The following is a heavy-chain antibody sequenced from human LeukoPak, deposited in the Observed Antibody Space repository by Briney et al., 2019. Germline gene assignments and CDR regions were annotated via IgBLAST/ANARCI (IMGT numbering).Heavy chain of an antibody. V-gene: IGHV3-30*04. CDR1: GFTFSSYE. CDR2: ISYDGSNK. D-gene: IGHD5-18*01. CDR3: ARVDTAMLAFDY. J-gene: IGHJ4*02. Sequence: GGSLRLSCAASGFTFSSYEMNWVRQAPGKGLEWVAVISYDGSNKYYADAVKGRFTISRDNAKNSLYLQMNSLRAEDTAVYYCARVDTAMLAFDYWGQGTLVTVSS.